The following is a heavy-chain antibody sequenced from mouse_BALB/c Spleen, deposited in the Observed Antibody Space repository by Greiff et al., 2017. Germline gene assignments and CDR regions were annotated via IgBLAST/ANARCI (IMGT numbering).Heavy chain of an antibody. V-gene: IGHV1-80*01. D-gene: IGHD3-1*01. Sequence: VQLQQSGAELVRPGSSVKISCKASGYAFSSYWMNWVKQRPGQGLEWIGQIYPGDGDTNYNGKFKGKATLTADKSSSTAYMQLSSLTSEDSAVYCCARSGGSSGPAWFAYWGQGTLVTVSA. CDR3: ARSGGSSGPAWFAY. CDR2: IYPGDGDT. CDR1: GYAFSSYW. J-gene: IGHJ3*01.